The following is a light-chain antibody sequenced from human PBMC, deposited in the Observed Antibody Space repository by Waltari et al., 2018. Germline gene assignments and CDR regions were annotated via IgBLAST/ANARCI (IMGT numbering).Light chain of an antibody. CDR1: SSDVGGYNS. J-gene: IGLJ2*01. CDR3: CSYAGTFSLL. CDR2: DVN. V-gene: IGLV2-11*01. Sequence: QSALTQPRSVSGSPGQSVTISCSGTSSDVGGYNSVSWYQHHPGKAPRLMISDVNKRPSGVPDRFSDSKSGNTASLTISGLQAEDEADYFCCSYAGTFSLLFGGGTKVTVL.